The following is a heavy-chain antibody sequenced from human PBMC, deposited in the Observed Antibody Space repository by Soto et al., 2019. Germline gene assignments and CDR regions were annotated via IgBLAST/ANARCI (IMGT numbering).Heavy chain of an antibody. V-gene: IGHV1-18*01. J-gene: IGHJ6*02. CDR1: GYTFTSYG. Sequence: EASVKVSCKASGYTFTSYGISWVRQAPGQGLEWMGWISAYNGNTNYAQKLQGRVTMTTDTSTSTAYMELRSLRSDDTAVYYCARLVVVVPAAKAHYYYYGMDVWGQGTTVTVSS. CDR3: ARLVVVVPAAKAHYYYYGMDV. CDR2: ISAYNGNT. D-gene: IGHD2-2*01.